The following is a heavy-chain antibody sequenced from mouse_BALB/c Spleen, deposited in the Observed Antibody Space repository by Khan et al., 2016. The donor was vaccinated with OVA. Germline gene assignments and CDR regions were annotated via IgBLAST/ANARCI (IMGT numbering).Heavy chain of an antibody. CDR1: GFTFSSYG. V-gene: IGHV5-17*02. J-gene: IGHJ2*01. Sequence: EVELVESGGGLVQPGGSRKLSCAASGFTFSSYGMHWVRQAPEKGLEWVAYISGDSSTIYYADTVKGRFIISRDNPKNTLFLQMTSLMSEDTAMYYCATSFYYGYYFDYWGPGTTLTVSS. CDR3: ATSFYYGYYFDY. D-gene: IGHD1-1*01. CDR2: ISGDSSTI.